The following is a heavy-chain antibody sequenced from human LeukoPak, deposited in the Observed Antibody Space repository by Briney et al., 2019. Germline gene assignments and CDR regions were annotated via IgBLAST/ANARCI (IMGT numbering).Heavy chain of an antibody. Sequence: GGSLRLSCVASGFTFSNYAMMWVRQTQERRLEWVSAIRGSGRHTFYADSVKGRFTISRDNFKNTLYLQKNSLRADDSAVYYCARDPNGDYIGAFDFQRWGLGTLVTVSS. CDR2: IRGSGRHT. CDR1: GFTFSNYA. D-gene: IGHD4-17*01. J-gene: IGHJ1*01. CDR3: ARDPNGDYIGAFDFQR. V-gene: IGHV3-23*01.